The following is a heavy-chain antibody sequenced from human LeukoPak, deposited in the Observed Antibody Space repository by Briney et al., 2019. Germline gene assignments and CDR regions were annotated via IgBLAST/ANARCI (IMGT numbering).Heavy chain of an antibody. CDR2: ISSSSSYI. V-gene: IGHV3-21*01. CDR1: GFTFSSYS. CDR3: ARDQPMRRTRVAFDI. J-gene: IGHJ3*02. Sequence: GGSLRLSCAASGFTFSSYSMNWVRQAPGKGLEWVSSISSSSSYIYYADSVKGRFTISRDNAKNSLYLQMNSLRAEDTAVYYGARDQPMRRTRVAFDIWGQGTMVTVSS.